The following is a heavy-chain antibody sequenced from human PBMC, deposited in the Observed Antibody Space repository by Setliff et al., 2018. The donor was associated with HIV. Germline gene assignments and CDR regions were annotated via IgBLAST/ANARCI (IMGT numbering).Heavy chain of an antibody. CDR1: DDSVSTFY. Sequence: SETLSLTCTVSDDSVSTFYWNWIRQPPGKGLEWIGFIHHTGSTVSNPSLKSRVTILMGLSRNQLSLHLASVTTADTAVYFCAPGEGVASTYYHDWGQGTQVTVSS. CDR3: APGEGVASTYYHD. CDR2: IHHTGST. D-gene: IGHD3-3*01. J-gene: IGHJ4*01. V-gene: IGHV4-59*02.